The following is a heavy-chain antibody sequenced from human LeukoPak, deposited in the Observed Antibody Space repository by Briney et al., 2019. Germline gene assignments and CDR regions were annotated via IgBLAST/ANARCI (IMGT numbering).Heavy chain of an antibody. J-gene: IGHJ3*02. V-gene: IGHV1-8*03. CDR1: GYTFTSYD. CDR3: ARVRSWELRPDAFDI. D-gene: IGHD1-7*01. CDR2: MNPNSGNT. Sequence: ASVKVSCKASGYTFTSYDINWVRQATGQGLEWMGWMNPNSGNTGYAQKFQGRVTITRNTSISTAYMELSSLRSEDTAVYYCARVRSWELRPDAFDIWGQGTMVTVSS.